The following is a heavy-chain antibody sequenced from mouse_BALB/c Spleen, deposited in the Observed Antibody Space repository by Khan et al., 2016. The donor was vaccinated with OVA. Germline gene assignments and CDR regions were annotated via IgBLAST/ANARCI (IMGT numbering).Heavy chain of an antibody. J-gene: IGHJ2*01. V-gene: IGHV1-81*01. CDR2: IYPGSDNA. CDR1: GYTFTYYV. D-gene: IGHD2-3*01. Sequence: QVQLKQSGPELVKPGASVKMSCKASGYTFTYYVITWVKQRTGQGLEWIGEIYPGSDNAYYNERFKGKTTLTADNSSNTTHMQLRSLTSVDAAVYFCARGDGYYVYFDYWGQGTTRTVSS. CDR3: ARGDGYYVYFDY.